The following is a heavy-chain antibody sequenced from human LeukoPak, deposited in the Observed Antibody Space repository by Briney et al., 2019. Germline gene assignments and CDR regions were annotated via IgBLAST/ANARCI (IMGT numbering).Heavy chain of an antibody. J-gene: IGHJ4*02. CDR1: GFTSRTFV. V-gene: IGHV3-7*01. CDR2: IKQDGSEK. D-gene: IGHD5-12*01. Sequence: PGGSPRPSCAPSGFTSRTFVMSLVRQSPGTRRRGLASIKQDGSEKCYVDSLKGRFTVTRDNATNSLYLQMNSLRAEDTAVYYCARDGQWLRRYYFDYWGQGTLVTVSS. CDR3: ARDGQWLRRYYFDY.